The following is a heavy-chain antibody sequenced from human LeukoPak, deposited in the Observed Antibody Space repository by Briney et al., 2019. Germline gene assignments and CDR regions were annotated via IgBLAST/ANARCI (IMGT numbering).Heavy chain of an antibody. CDR3: AKGGATVIDY. Sequence: GGSLRLSCAASGFTFSNYWMHWVRQAPEKGLVWVSRINSDGSSTTSADSVKGRFTISRDNAKNTLYLQMNSLRAEDTAVYYYAKGGATVIDYWGQGTLVTVSS. V-gene: IGHV3-74*01. CDR1: GFTFSNYW. J-gene: IGHJ4*02. CDR2: INSDGSST. D-gene: IGHD4-17*01.